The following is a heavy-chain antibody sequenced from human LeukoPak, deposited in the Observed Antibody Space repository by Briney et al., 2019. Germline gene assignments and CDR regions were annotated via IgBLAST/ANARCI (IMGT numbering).Heavy chain of an antibody. J-gene: IGHJ4*02. CDR1: GGSISRSSYY. CDR2: VYYSGDT. CDR3: ARRVAATDY. V-gene: IGHV4-39*07. Sequence: SETLSLTCTVSGGSISRSSYYWGWIRQPPGKGLEWIGSVYYSGDTYYNPSLKSRVTISVDTSNHQFSLKLSSVTAADMAVYYCARRVAATDYWGQGTLVTVSS. D-gene: IGHD2-15*01.